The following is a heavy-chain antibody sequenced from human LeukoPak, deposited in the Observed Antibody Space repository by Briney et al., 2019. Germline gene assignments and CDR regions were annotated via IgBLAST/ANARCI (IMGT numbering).Heavy chain of an antibody. CDR1: GFTFSNYN. D-gene: IGHD6-19*01. J-gene: IGHJ4*02. Sequence: GGSLRLSCAASGFTFSNYNMHWVRQAPGKGLEWVTSIWFGGSNIHYADSVKGRVIISRDNSKSALYLQMNSLRAEDTAIYYCARDSLPMAVTGPFDHWGQGALVTVSS. V-gene: IGHV3-33*01. CDR3: ARDSLPMAVTGPFDH. CDR2: IWFGGSNI.